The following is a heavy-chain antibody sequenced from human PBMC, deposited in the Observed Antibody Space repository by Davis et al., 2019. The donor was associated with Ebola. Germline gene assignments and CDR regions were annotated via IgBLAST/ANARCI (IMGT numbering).Heavy chain of an antibody. Sequence: SVKVSCKASGYTFTGYYMHWVRQAPGQGLEWMGRIIPILGIANYAQKFQGRVTITADKSTSTAYMELSSLRSEDTAVYYCARDTPTSSVDIWGQGTMVTVSS. CDR3: ARDTPTSSVDI. V-gene: IGHV1-69*04. D-gene: IGHD5-24*01. J-gene: IGHJ3*02. CDR2: IIPILGIA. CDR1: GYTFTGYY.